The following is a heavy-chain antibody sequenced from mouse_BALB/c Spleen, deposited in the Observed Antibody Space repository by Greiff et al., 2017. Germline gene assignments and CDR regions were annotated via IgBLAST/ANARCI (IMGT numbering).Heavy chain of an antibody. D-gene: IGHD1-1*01. CDR2: IDPYYGGT. CDR3: ARGYYGSSYPSFDY. CDR1: GYSFTGYN. J-gene: IGHJ2*01. V-gene: IGHV1-39*01. Sequence: QLQESGPELEKPGASVKISCKASGYSFTGYNMNWVKQSNGKSLEWIGNIDPYYGGTGYNQKFKGKATLTVDKSSSTAYMQLKSLTSEDSAVYYCARGYYGSSYPSFDYWGQGTTLTVSS.